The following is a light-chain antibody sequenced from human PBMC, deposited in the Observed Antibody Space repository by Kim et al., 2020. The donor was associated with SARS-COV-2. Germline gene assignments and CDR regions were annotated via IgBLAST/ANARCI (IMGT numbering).Light chain of an antibody. Sequence: QLVLTQSPSASASLGASVTLTCTLSSGHSSYAIAWHQQQAEKGPRYLMKLNTDGSHSKGDGIPDRFSGSSSGTERYLTISSLQSEDEADYYCQTWGTGMVFGGGTQLTVL. J-gene: IGLJ2*01. V-gene: IGLV4-69*01. CDR2: LNTDGSH. CDR3: QTWGTGMV. CDR1: SGHSSYA.